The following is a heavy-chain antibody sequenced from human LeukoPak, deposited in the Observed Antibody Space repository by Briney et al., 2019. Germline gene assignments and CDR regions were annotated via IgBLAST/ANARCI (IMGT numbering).Heavy chain of an antibody. V-gene: IGHV3-11*04. CDR3: AREGIAVAGTGFFDY. CDR1: GFTSSNSY. Sequence: PGGSLRLSCAASGFTSSNSYMTWIRQAPGKGLEWVSHISRSGSTIYYAASVKGRFNISRDNAKHSLYLEMNSLRAEDTAVYYCAREGIAVAGTGFFDYWGRGTLVTVSS. CDR2: ISRSGSTI. D-gene: IGHD6-19*01. J-gene: IGHJ4*02.